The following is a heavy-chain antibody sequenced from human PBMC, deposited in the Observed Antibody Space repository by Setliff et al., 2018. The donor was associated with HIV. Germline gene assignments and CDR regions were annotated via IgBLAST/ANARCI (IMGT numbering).Heavy chain of an antibody. D-gene: IGHD1-1*01. V-gene: IGHV4-59*02. CDR2: IYHTGIT. Sequence: LSLTCTVPGGSVTSYYWSWIRQSPEKGLEWIGYIYHTGITKYNPSLTSRLSTSIDTSKNQFSLSLTSVTAADTAVYYCARGSWKDGAHGYFFDYWGQGTLVTVSS. J-gene: IGHJ4*02. CDR3: ARGSWKDGAHGYFFDY. CDR1: GGSVTSYY.